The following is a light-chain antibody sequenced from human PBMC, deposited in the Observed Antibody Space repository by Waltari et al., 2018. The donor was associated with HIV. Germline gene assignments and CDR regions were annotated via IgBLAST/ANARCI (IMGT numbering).Light chain of an antibody. J-gene: IGKJ1*01. Sequence: DIVMTQSPDSLSVSLGERAAINCKSSQSVLSTSKHKSHLAWYQQKPGQPPKLLIDWASNRDSGVPDRFSGSGSGTDFTLTISSLQAEDVAVYFCQQYYSAPWTFGQGTKVEIK. CDR2: WAS. CDR1: QSVLSTSKHKSH. CDR3: QQYYSAPWT. V-gene: IGKV4-1*01.